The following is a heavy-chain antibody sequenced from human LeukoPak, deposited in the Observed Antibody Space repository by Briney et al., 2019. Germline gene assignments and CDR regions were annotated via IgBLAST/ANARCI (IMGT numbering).Heavy chain of an antibody. Sequence: SETLSLTCTVSGGSVSSGSYYWRWIRQPPGKGLEWIGYIYYSGSTNYNPSLESRVTISVDTSKNQFSLKLSSVTAADTAVYYCARIRHDSSGYYYFDYWGQGTLVTVSS. J-gene: IGHJ4*02. CDR1: GGSVSSGSYY. D-gene: IGHD3-22*01. CDR2: IYYSGST. CDR3: ARIRHDSSGYYYFDY. V-gene: IGHV4-61*01.